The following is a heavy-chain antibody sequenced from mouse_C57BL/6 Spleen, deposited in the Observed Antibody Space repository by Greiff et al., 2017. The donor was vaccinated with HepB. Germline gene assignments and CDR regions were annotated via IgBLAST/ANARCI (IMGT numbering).Heavy chain of an antibody. J-gene: IGHJ2*01. CDR3: ARESGAYYSDY. CDR2: ISDGGSYT. CDR1: GFTFSSYA. Sequence: EVQRVESGGGLVKPGGSLKLSCAASGFTFSSYAMSWVRQTPEKRLEWVATISDGGSYTYYPDNVKGRFTISRDNAKNNLYLQMSHLKSEDTAMYYCARESGAYYSDYWGQGTTLTVSS. D-gene: IGHD3-1*01. V-gene: IGHV5-4*01.